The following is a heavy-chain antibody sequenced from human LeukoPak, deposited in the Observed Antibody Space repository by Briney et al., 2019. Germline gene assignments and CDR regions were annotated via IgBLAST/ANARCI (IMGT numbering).Heavy chain of an antibody. Sequence: PGGSLRLSCAASGFTFSSYGMHWVRQAPGKGLEWVAVIWYDGRNKYYVDSVKGRFTISRDNSKNTLYLQMNSLRAEDTAVYYCAKDRSGSYWGQGTLVTVSS. D-gene: IGHD3-10*01. CDR3: AKDRSGSY. CDR1: GFTFSSYG. V-gene: IGHV3-33*06. J-gene: IGHJ4*02. CDR2: IWYDGRNK.